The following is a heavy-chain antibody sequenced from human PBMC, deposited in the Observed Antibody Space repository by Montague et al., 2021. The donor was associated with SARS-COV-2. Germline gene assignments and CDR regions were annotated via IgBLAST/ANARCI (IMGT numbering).Heavy chain of an antibody. CDR3: ATSSSRSYYVGLDY. Sequence: SETLSLTCALYGGSFSGFQWSWIRQSPGKGLEWIGEINQSGSTNYNVSLKSRLTMSLDTSKNQVSLKLSSVTAADTAVYYCATSSSRSYYVGLDYWGQGTLVTVPS. CDR1: GGSFSGFQ. J-gene: IGHJ4*02. D-gene: IGHD3-10*01. V-gene: IGHV4-34*01. CDR2: INQSGST.